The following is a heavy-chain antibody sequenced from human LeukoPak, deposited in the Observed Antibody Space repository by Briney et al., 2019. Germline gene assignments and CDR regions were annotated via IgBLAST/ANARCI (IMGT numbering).Heavy chain of an antibody. V-gene: IGHV3-33*01. Sequence: GGSLRLSCAASGFTFSSYGMHWVRQAPGKGLEWVAVIWYDGSNKYYADSVKGRFTISRDNSRNTLYLQMNSLRAEDTAVYYCARDYGDAAFDYWGQGTLVTVSS. J-gene: IGHJ4*02. D-gene: IGHD4-17*01. CDR3: ARDYGDAAFDY. CDR1: GFTFSSYG. CDR2: IWYDGSNK.